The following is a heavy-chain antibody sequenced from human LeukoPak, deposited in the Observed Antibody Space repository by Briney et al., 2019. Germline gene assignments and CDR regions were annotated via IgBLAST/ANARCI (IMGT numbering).Heavy chain of an antibody. CDR2: IKNKFNGETT. Sequence: GGSLRLSCAASGFTFSSYEMNWVRQAPGKGLEWVVRIKNKFNGETTDYAAPVKGRFTISRDDSKKTLYLQMNSLKADDTAVYFCTTVTVCTGSSCPGAFDHWGQGTLVTVSS. J-gene: IGHJ4*02. CDR3: TTVTVCTGSSCPGAFDH. CDR1: GFTFSSYE. V-gene: IGHV3-15*01. D-gene: IGHD2-8*02.